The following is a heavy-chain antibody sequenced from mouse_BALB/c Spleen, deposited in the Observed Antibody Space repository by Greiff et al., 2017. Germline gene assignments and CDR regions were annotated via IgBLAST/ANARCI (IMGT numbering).Heavy chain of an antibody. Sequence: EVLLVESGGGLVQPGGSRKLSCAASGFTFSSFGMHWVRQAPEKGLEWVAYISSGSSTIYYADTVKGRFTISRDNPKNTLFLQMTSLRSEDTAMYYCARGYGSYWYFDVWGAGTTVTVSA. J-gene: IGHJ1*01. D-gene: IGHD1-1*01. CDR1: GFTFSSFG. CDR3: ARGYGSYWYFDV. CDR2: ISSGSSTI. V-gene: IGHV5-17*02.